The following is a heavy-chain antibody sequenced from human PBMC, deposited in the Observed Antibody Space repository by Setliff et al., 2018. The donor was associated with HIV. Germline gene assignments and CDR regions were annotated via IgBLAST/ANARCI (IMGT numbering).Heavy chain of an antibody. D-gene: IGHD3-3*01. CDR2: IYSEGST. CDR1: GFAVSSNY. V-gene: IGHV3-66*02. Sequence: LRLSCAASGFAVSSNYMSWVRQAPEKGLEWVSLIYSEGSTYYADSVKGRFTISRDVSKNTLFLQMNNLGTEDTAVYYCARGRPTIFGVHNRPLDHWGQGTLVTVSS. CDR3: ARGRPTIFGVHNRPLDH. J-gene: IGHJ4*02.